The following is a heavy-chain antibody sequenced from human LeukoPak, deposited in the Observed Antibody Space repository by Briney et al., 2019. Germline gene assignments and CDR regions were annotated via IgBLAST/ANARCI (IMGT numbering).Heavy chain of an antibody. D-gene: IGHD1-26*01. CDR1: GYTFTGYY. V-gene: IGHV1-2*02. CDR3: ARDSGVGATLFDY. CDR2: INPNSGGT. Sequence: ASVKASCKASGYTFTGYYMHWVRQAPGQGLEWMGWINPNSGGTNYAQKFQGRVTMTRDTSISTAYMELSRLRSDDTAVYYCARDSGVGATLFDYWGQGTLVTVSS. J-gene: IGHJ4*02.